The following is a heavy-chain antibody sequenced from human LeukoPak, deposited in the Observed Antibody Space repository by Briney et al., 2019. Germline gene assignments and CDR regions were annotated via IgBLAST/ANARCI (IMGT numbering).Heavy chain of an antibody. CDR1: GFTFSDYY. J-gene: IGHJ4*02. CDR3: ARELVGSTLDY. Sequence: GGSLRLSCAASGFTFSDYYMSWIRQAPGKELEWVSYISGSGSIKQYADSVEGRFTISRDNGKNSFYLQMNSLRAEDTAVYYCARELVGSTLDYWGQGTLVTVSS. D-gene: IGHD1-26*01. CDR2: ISGSGSIK. V-gene: IGHV3-11*01.